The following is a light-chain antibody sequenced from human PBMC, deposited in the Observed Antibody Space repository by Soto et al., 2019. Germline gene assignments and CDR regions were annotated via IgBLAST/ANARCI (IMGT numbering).Light chain of an antibody. V-gene: IGLV2-8*01. CDR1: SSDVGGYNY. J-gene: IGLJ2*01. CDR2: EVS. Sequence: QSALTQPPSASGSPGQSVTISCTGTSSDVGGYNYVSWYQQHPGKAPKLMIYEVSKRPSGVPDRFSGSKSGNTASLTVSGLQAEDEADYYCSSYAGSNNNFVLFGGGTQLTVL. CDR3: SSYAGSNNNFVL.